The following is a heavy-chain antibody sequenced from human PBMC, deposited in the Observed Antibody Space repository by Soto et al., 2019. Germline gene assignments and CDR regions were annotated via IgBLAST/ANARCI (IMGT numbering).Heavy chain of an antibody. CDR3: ARVRGDIVVVPAATPYYYYGMDV. D-gene: IGHD2-2*01. Sequence: QFQLVQSGAEVKKPGASVKVSCKASGYTFTSYGISWVRQAPGQGLEWMGWISAYNGNTNYAQKLQGRVTMTTDTSTSTAYMELRSLRSDDTAVYYCARVRGDIVVVPAATPYYYYGMDVWAQGTTVTVSS. V-gene: IGHV1-18*01. CDR1: GYTFTSYG. CDR2: ISAYNGNT. J-gene: IGHJ6*02.